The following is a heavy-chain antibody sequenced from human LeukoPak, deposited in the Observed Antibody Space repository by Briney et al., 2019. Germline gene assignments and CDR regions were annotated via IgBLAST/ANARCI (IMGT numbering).Heavy chain of an antibody. CDR2: IYYSGST. J-gene: IGHJ4*02. CDR3: ARDSSPFDY. D-gene: IGHD4-11*01. V-gene: IGHV4-30-4*08. Sequence: SETLSLTCTVSGGSISSADYYWTWIRQPPGKGLEWIGYIYYSGSTYYNPSLKSRATISKDTSKNQFSLKLGSVTAADTAVYYCARDSSPFDYWGQGALVTVSS. CDR1: GGSISSADYY.